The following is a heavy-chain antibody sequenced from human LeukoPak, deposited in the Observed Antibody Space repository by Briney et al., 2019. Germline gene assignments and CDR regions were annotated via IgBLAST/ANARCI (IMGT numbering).Heavy chain of an antibody. V-gene: IGHV3-23*01. CDR1: GFTFSSYT. CDR3: AKDGGLWVSAHWGDS. J-gene: IGHJ4*02. CDR2: ITTGDGNT. D-gene: IGHD7-27*01. Sequence: GGSLRLSCTAAGFTFSSYTMTWVRQAPGKGLKWVSTITTGDGNTYYADSVKGRFTVSRDDSKNTLYLQMNSLRAEDTAVYYCAKDGGLWVSAHWGDSWGRGTLVTVSS.